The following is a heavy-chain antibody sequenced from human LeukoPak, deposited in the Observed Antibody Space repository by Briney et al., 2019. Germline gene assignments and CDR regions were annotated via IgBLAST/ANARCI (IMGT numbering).Heavy chain of an antibody. V-gene: IGHV4-4*07. J-gene: IGHJ5*02. CDR1: GGSISSYY. CDR2: IYTSGST. Sequence: PSETLSLTCTVSGGSISSYYWSWIRQPAGKGLEWIGRIYTSGSTNYNPSLKSRVTMSVDTSKNQFSLKLSSVTAADTAVYYCAGGAPVYYYDSSGQNWFDPWGQGTLVTVYS. CDR3: AGGAPVYYYDSSGQNWFDP. D-gene: IGHD3-22*01.